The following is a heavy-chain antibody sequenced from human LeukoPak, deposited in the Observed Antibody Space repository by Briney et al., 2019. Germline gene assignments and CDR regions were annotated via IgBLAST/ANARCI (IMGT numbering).Heavy chain of an antibody. J-gene: IGHJ4*02. CDR2: IRKKANNYTT. Sequence: PVGSLRHSSVGPGFTSIDHLTYTVRQAPGKGLEWVGRIRKKANNYTTEYAASGKGIFTISRDDSDHSLHLQMKSLRTEDTAVYCSARATCYYVSNDYYYFADWGQGTLVTVSS. CDR1: GFTSIDHL. V-gene: IGHV3-72*01. CDR3: ARATCYYVSNDYYYFAD. D-gene: IGHD3-22*01.